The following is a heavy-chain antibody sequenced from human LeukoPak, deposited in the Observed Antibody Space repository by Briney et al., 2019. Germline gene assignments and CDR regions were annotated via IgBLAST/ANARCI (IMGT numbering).Heavy chain of an antibody. V-gene: IGHV3-23*01. D-gene: IGHD5-12*01. CDR2: VSGSGGST. Sequence: PGGSLRLSCAASGFTFSNFGMSWVRQAPGKGLEWVSGVSGSGGSTYYADSVKGRFTISRDNSKNTLYLQMNSLRAEDTAVYYCAKDLDIVATITGNWGQGTLVTVSS. CDR3: AKDLDIVATITGN. CDR1: GFTFSNFG. J-gene: IGHJ4*02.